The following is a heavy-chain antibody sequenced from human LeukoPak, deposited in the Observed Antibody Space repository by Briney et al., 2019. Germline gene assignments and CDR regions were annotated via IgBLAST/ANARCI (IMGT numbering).Heavy chain of an antibody. CDR2: IIPIFGTA. CDR1: GGTFSSYA. Sequence: SVKVSCKASGGTFSSYAISWVRQAPGQGLEWMGGIIPIFGTANYAQKFQGRVTVTADESTSTAYMELSSLRSEDTAVYYCARCGLPNYYDSSGYYYFDYWGQGTLVTVSS. V-gene: IGHV1-69*13. D-gene: IGHD3-22*01. J-gene: IGHJ4*02. CDR3: ARCGLPNYYDSSGYYYFDY.